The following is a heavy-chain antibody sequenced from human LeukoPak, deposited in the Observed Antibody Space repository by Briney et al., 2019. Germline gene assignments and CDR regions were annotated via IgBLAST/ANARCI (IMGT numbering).Heavy chain of an antibody. CDR2: VYRGGST. Sequence: PSETLSLTCIVSGYSISSGYYWGWIRQPPGKGLEWIGSVYRGGSTSYNPSLKSRVTISVDTSQNQFSLNLISMTAADTAVYYCARATGIAAAGIVDAFDVWGQGTMVTVSS. V-gene: IGHV4-38-2*02. CDR1: GYSISSGYY. J-gene: IGHJ3*01. D-gene: IGHD6-25*01. CDR3: ARATGIAAAGIVDAFDV.